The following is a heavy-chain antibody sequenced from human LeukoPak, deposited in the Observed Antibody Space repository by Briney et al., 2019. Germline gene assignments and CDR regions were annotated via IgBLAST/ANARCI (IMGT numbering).Heavy chain of an antibody. CDR3: ARSPTYYDILTGYSPVAYFDY. J-gene: IGHJ4*02. CDR1: GGTTSSYY. Sequence: SETLSLTCTVSGGTTSSYYWNWIRQPPGKGLEWIGYINYSGSTNYNPSLKTRVTISVDTSKNQFSLKLSSVTAADTAVYYCARSPTYYDILTGYSPVAYFDYWGQGTLVTVSS. D-gene: IGHD3-9*01. CDR2: INYSGST. V-gene: IGHV4-59*01.